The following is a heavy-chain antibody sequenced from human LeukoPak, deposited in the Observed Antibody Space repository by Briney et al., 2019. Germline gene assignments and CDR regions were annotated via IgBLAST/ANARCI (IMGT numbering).Heavy chain of an antibody. CDR2: INPNSGGT. D-gene: IGHD2-15*01. V-gene: IGHV1-2*02. CDR1: GYTFTGYY. Sequence: ASVKVSCKASGYTFTGYYMHWVRQAPGQGLEWMGWINPNSGGTNYAQKFQGRVTMTRDTSISTAYMELSRLRSEDTAVYYCAREHPGRPDRYPLFDPWGQGTLVTVSS. CDR3: AREHPGRPDRYPLFDP. J-gene: IGHJ5*02.